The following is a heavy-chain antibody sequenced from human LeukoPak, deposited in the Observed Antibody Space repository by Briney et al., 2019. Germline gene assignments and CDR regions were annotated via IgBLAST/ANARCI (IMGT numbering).Heavy chain of an antibody. CDR2: IIPIFDSA. Sequence: SVKVSCKASGGTFTNYAFNWVRQAPGQGLEWMGRIIPIFDSAHYAQRFQGRITITTDESSTTAYMTLSSLTSDDTAVYYCASQDASIYSESSTSPTYSDWGQGTLVTVSS. CDR3: ASQDASIYSESSTSPTYSD. CDR1: GGTFTNYA. V-gene: IGHV1-69*05. J-gene: IGHJ4*02. D-gene: IGHD3-22*01.